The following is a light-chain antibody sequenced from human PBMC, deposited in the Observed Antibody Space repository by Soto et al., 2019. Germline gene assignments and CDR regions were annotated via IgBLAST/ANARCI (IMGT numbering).Light chain of an antibody. J-gene: IGKJ2*01. CDR2: GAS. CDR3: QQYDSSPLYT. V-gene: IGKV3-20*01. CDR1: QSVRGNY. Sequence: DIVLTQSPGTLSLSPGERATLSCRASQSVRGNYLAWYQQKPGQAPRLLIYGASSRATGIPDRFSGSGSGTDVTITISRLEPEDFAVYYCQQYDSSPLYTFGQGTKLEIK.